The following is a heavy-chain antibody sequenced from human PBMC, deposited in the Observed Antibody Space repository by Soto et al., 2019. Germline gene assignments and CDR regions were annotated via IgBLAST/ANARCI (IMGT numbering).Heavy chain of an antibody. V-gene: IGHV3-48*01. J-gene: IGHJ4*02. Sequence: PGGSLRLSCAASGFTFSTSSMNWVRQAPGKGLEWVSYITSSGSSTSYADSVKGRFTISRDNAKDSLYLQMNSLRAEDTAVYYCAKTFCTDYLTIACWSQGALVTVSS. CDR1: GFTFSTSS. CDR3: AKTFCTDYLTIAC. CDR2: ITSSGSST. D-gene: IGHD3-3*01.